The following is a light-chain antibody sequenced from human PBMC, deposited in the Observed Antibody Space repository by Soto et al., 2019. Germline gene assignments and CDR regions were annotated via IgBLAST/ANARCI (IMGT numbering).Light chain of an antibody. V-gene: IGKV1-39*01. CDR3: MQTLHTPIT. CDR2: AAS. CDR1: QSISSY. Sequence: DIQMTQSPATLPSSVGDIVTITCRASQSISSYVNWYQQKPGNAPKLLIHAASNLQTGVPSRFSGSGSGTDFTLTISRVEAEDVGVYYCMQTLHTPITFGQGTRLEFK. J-gene: IGKJ5*01.